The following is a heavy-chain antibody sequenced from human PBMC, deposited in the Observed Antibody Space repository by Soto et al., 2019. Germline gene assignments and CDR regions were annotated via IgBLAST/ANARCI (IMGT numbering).Heavy chain of an antibody. CDR3: ARDLPQVGGATMGGFDP. Sequence: GGSLRLSCAASGFTFSSYSMNWVRQAPGKGLEWVSSISSSSSYIYYADSVKGRFTISRDNAKNSLYLQMNSLRAEDTAVYYCARDLPQVGGATMGGFDPWGQGTLVTVSS. V-gene: IGHV3-21*01. CDR2: ISSSSSYI. D-gene: IGHD1-26*01. CDR1: GFTFSSYS. J-gene: IGHJ5*02.